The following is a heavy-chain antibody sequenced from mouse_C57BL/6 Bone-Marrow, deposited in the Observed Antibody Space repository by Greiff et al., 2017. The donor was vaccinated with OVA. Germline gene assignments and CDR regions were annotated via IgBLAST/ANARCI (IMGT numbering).Heavy chain of an antibody. Sequence: EVKLQQSGPELVKPGASVKISCKASGYTFTDYYMNWVKQSHGKSLEWIGDINPNNGGTSYNQKFKGKATLTVDKSSSTAYMELRSLTSEDSAVYYCARRDGPYYFDYGGQGTTLTVSS. CDR3: ARRDGPYYFDY. J-gene: IGHJ2*01. D-gene: IGHD3-1*01. V-gene: IGHV1-26*01. CDR1: GYTFTDYY. CDR2: INPNNGGT.